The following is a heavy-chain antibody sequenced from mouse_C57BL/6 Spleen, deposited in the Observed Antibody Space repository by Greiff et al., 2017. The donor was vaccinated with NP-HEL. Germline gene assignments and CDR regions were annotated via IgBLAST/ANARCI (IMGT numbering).Heavy chain of an antibody. CDR3: ARSPTYYDYDGAMDY. CDR2: IYPGSGST. D-gene: IGHD2-4*01. V-gene: IGHV1-55*01. Sequence: VQLQQPGAELVKPGASAKMSCKASGYTFTSYWITWVKQRPGQGLEWIGDIYPGSGSTNYNEKFKSKATLTVDTSSSTAYMQLSSLTSEDSAVYYCARSPTYYDYDGAMDYWGQGTSVTVSS. CDR1: GYTFTSYW. J-gene: IGHJ4*01.